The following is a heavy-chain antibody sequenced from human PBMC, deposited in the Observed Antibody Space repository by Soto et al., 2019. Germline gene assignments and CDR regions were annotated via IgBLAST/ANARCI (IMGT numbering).Heavy chain of an antibody. CDR3: ARDGYYDILTGTGGPYYYYGMDV. Sequence: SLRLSCAASGFTFSSYDMHWVRQATGKGLEWVSAIGTAGDTYYPGSVKGRFTISRENAKNSLYLQMNSLRAEDTAVYYCARDGYYDILTGTGGPYYYYGMDVWGQGTTVTVSS. CDR2: IGTAGDT. J-gene: IGHJ6*02. CDR1: GFTFSSYD. D-gene: IGHD3-9*01. V-gene: IGHV3-13*01.